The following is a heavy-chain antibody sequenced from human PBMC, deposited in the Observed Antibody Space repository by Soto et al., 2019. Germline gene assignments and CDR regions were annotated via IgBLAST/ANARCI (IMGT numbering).Heavy chain of an antibody. D-gene: IGHD2-15*01. CDR2: INPANGVA. J-gene: IGHJ3*02. CDR1: GYTLTSHH. Sequence: QVHLVQSGAEVKKPGASMKVSCTASGYTLTSHHVHWVRQAPGRRLEWMGSINPANGVAQYTARCEGRGSMTRDTSTSRGYREWRGLTSEGTAGLYCARGGGGGLEGAAAWDIGGQGTMVTVS. CDR3: ARGGGGGLEGAAAWDI. V-gene: IGHV1-46*01.